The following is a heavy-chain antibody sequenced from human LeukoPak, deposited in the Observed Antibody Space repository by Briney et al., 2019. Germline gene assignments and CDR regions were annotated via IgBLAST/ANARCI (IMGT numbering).Heavy chain of an antibody. J-gene: IGHJ4*02. CDR2: INPSVGSA. V-gene: IGHV1-46*04. CDR1: GYTFTRYY. CDR3: ARDVSQGSGSYRNQAFDY. Sequence: APVKVSCKASGYTFTRYYIHWVRQAPGQGLERMGIINPSVGSANYAQKLQGRVTMTRDTSTSTVYMELSSLRSEDTAVYYCARDVSQGSGSYRNQAFDYWGQGTLVTVSS. D-gene: IGHD3-10*01.